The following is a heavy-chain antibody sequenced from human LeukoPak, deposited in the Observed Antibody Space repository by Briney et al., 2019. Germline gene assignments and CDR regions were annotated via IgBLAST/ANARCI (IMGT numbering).Heavy chain of an antibody. CDR1: GYTLTELS. J-gene: IGHJ4*02. V-gene: IGHV1-24*01. D-gene: IGHD6-13*01. CDR3: ATDPAAAGY. Sequence: ASGKVSCKVSGYTLTELSMQWVRQAPGQGLGWRGGFDREDGETIYAQKFRGRVTMTEDTSTDTAYMELSSLRSEDTAVYYCATDPAAAGYWGQGTLVTVSS. CDR2: FDREDGET.